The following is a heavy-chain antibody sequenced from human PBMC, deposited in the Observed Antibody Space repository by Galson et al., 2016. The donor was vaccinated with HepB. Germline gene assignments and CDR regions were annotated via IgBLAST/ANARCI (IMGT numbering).Heavy chain of an antibody. Sequence: CAISGDSVYNNAAAWVWIRQSPSRGLEWLGRTYYRSKWYHDYAVSVKSRITINADTSKNQSSLQLNSVTPEDTAVYYCARGEVFDFWGQGSLVTVSS. J-gene: IGHJ5*01. CDR1: GDSVYNNAAA. V-gene: IGHV6-1*01. CDR2: TYYRSKWYH. CDR3: ARGEVFDF.